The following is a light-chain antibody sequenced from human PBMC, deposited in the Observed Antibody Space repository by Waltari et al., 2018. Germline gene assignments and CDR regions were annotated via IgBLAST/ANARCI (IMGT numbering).Light chain of an antibody. CDR1: SSDVGGYMY. CDR2: EVN. CDR3: TSYAGSNIGV. V-gene: IGLV2-8*01. J-gene: IGLJ2*01. Sequence: QSALTRPPSASGSPGQSVTSSCTGTSSDVGGYMYVSWYQQHPGKAPKLMIYEVNKRPSGVPDRFSGSKSGNTASLTVSGLQTEDEADYFCTSYAGSNIGVFGGGTKVTVL.